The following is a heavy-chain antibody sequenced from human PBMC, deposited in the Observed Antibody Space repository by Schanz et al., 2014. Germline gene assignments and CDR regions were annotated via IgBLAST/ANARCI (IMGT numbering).Heavy chain of an antibody. CDR1: GFTFSSYA. V-gene: IGHV3-23*01. D-gene: IGHD3-10*01. J-gene: IGHJ3*02. CDR3: ARGIITMVLRGDVGAFDM. Sequence: EVQLLESGGGLVQPGGSLRLSCAGSGFTFSSYAMSWVRQTPGKGLEWVSVISGSGVTIYYADSVKGRFTISRDNSKNALYLQMDSLRAEDTAVYYCARGIITMVLRGDVGAFDMWGQGTMVTVSS. CDR2: ISGSGVTI.